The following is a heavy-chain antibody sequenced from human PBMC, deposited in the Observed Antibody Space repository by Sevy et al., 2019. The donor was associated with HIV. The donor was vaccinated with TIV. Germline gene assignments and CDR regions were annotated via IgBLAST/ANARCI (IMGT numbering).Heavy chain of an antibody. CDR2: ISYDGSNK. Sequence: GGSLRLSCSASGFTFSSYAMHWVRQAPGKGLEWVAVISYDGSNKYYADSVKGRFTISRDNSKNTLYLQMNSLRAEDTAVYYCARGGGTTGYYDSSGPPKGYWGQGTLVTVSS. V-gene: IGHV3-30-3*01. CDR3: ARGGGTTGYYDSSGPPKGY. D-gene: IGHD3-22*01. J-gene: IGHJ4*02. CDR1: GFTFSSYA.